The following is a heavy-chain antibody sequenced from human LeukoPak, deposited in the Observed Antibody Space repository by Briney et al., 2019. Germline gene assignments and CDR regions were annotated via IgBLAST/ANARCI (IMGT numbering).Heavy chain of an antibody. CDR2: IFSTGPT. D-gene: IGHD3-22*01. CDR1: GGSMSNFY. CDR3: ARLKSIRGIVVVIGFDY. J-gene: IGHJ4*02. V-gene: IGHV4-4*07. Sequence: SGTLSLTCTVSGGSMSNFYWSWTRQSAGKGLEWIGRIFSTGPTNNNPSLKSRATISVDTSKNQFSLKLSSVTAADTAVYYCARLKSIRGIVVVIGFDYWGQGTLVTVS.